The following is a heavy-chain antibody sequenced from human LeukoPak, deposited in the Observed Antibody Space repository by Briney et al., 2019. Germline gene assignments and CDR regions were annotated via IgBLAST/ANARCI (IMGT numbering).Heavy chain of an antibody. CDR1: GYTFTGYY. D-gene: IGHD3-9*01. CDR3: ARETFQYYDILTGYYRADKFDY. J-gene: IGHJ4*02. Sequence: ASVTVSCKASGYTFTGYYMHWVRQAPGQGREWMGWINPNSGGTNYAQKVQGRGTMTRDTSISTAYMELSRLRSDDTAVYYCARETFQYYDILTGYYRADKFDYWGQGTLVTVSS. V-gene: IGHV1-2*02. CDR2: INPNSGGT.